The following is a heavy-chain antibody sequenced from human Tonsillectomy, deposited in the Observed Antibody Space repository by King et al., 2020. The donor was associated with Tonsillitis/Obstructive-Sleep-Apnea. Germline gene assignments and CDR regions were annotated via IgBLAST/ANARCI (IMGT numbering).Heavy chain of an antibody. CDR1: GYTFTGYY. CDR2: INPNSGGT. Sequence: VQLVESGAEVKKPGASVKVSCKASGYTFTGYYMHWVRQAPGQGLEWMGWINPNSGGTNYAQKFQGWVTMTRDTSISTAYMELRRLRSYDTAVYYCARDGNKIMDVVPAAYNWFDPWGQGTLVTVSS. J-gene: IGHJ5*02. D-gene: IGHD2-2*01. V-gene: IGHV1-2*04. CDR3: ARDGNKIMDVVPAAYNWFDP.